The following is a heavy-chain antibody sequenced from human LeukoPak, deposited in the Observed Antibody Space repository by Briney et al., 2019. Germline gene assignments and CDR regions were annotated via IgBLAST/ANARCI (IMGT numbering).Heavy chain of an antibody. CDR2: IDNSGST. J-gene: IGHJ4*02. V-gene: IGHV4-59*08. CDR1: GGSISSYY. Sequence: PSETLSLTCTVSGGSISSYYWSWIRQSPGKGLEWIGYIDNSGSTKYNPSLKSPVTISEDTFKKQLSLKLSSVTAADTAVYYCARTRYCISTSCYADYWGQGTLVTVSS. D-gene: IGHD2-2*01. CDR3: ARTRYCISTSCYADY.